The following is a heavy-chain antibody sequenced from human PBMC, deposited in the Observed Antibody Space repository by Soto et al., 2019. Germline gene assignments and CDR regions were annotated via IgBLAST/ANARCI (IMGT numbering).Heavy chain of an antibody. Sequence: EVQLVESGGGLVQPGGSLRLSCAASGFTFSSYAMHWVRQAPGKGLEYVSAISSNGGSTYYANSVKGRFTISRDNSKNTLYLQMGSLRAEDVAVYYCARGSSGYPFDYWGQGTLVTVSS. J-gene: IGHJ4*02. CDR3: ARGSSGYPFDY. V-gene: IGHV3-64*01. CDR2: ISSNGGST. CDR1: GFTFSSYA. D-gene: IGHD3-22*01.